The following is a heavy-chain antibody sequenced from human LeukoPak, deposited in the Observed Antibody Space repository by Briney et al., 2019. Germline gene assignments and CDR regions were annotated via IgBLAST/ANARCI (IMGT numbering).Heavy chain of an antibody. J-gene: IGHJ3*02. CDR3: AKLYGKGYCSSTSCYGAFDI. D-gene: IGHD2-2*01. V-gene: IGHV3-48*01. Sequence: GGSLRLSCAASGFTFSSYSMNWVRQAPGKGLEWVSYISSSSTIYYANSVKGRFTISRDNSKNTLYLQMNSLRAEDTAVYYCAKLYGKGYCSSTSCYGAFDIWGQGTMVTVSS. CDR2: ISSSSTI. CDR1: GFTFSSYS.